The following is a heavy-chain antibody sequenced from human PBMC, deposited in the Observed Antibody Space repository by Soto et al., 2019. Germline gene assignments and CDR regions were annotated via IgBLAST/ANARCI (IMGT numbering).Heavy chain of an antibody. CDR3: ASQYYYDSSGSQTFDY. Sequence: SETLSLTCTPSGGSISSYYWNWIRQPPEKGLEWIGDIYYVGGTNYNPSLKSRVTLSVDTSKNQFSLKLSSVTAADTAVYYCASQYYYDSSGSQTFDYWGQGTQVTVSS. CDR2: IYYVGGT. CDR1: GGSISSYY. J-gene: IGHJ4*02. V-gene: IGHV4-59*01. D-gene: IGHD3-22*01.